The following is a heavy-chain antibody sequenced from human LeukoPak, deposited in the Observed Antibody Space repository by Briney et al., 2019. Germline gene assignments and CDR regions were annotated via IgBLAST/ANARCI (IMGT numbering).Heavy chain of an antibody. CDR3: AKDPTHYRVWDYYETIGLSY. Sequence: PGGSLRLSCAASGFTFSSYGMHWVCQAPGKGLEWVAFIRYDGSNKYYADSVKGRFTISRDNSKNTLNLQMNSLRAEDTAVYYCAKDPTHYRVWDYYETIGLSYWGQGTLVTVSS. V-gene: IGHV3-30*02. J-gene: IGHJ4*02. CDR2: IRYDGSNK. D-gene: IGHD3-22*01. CDR1: GFTFSSYG.